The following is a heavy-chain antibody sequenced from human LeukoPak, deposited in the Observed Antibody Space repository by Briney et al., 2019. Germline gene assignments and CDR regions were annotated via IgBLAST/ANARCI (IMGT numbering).Heavy chain of an antibody. D-gene: IGHD6-6*01. V-gene: IGHV3-21*01. Sequence: KTGGSLRLSCAASGFTFSSYSMNWVRQAPGKGLEWVSSISSSSSYIYYTDSVKGRFTISRDNAKNSLFLQMNSLRDEDTAVYYCASGFSSSPYFDYWGQGTLVTVSS. CDR3: ASGFSSSPYFDY. J-gene: IGHJ4*02. CDR1: GFTFSSYS. CDR2: ISSSSSYI.